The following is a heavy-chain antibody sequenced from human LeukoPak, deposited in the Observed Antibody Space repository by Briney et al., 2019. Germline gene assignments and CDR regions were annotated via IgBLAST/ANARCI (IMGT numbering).Heavy chain of an antibody. CDR3: VRGTGY. V-gene: IGHV3-64D*06. Sequence: PGGSLRLSCAASGFTFSTYVMHWVRQAPGKGLEYVSAISSNGDNTYYADSVKGRFTISRDNSKNTLYLQMSSLRADDTAVYYCVRGTGYWGQGTTVTVSS. J-gene: IGHJ6*02. D-gene: IGHD5-12*01. CDR1: GFTFSTYV. CDR2: ISSNGDNT.